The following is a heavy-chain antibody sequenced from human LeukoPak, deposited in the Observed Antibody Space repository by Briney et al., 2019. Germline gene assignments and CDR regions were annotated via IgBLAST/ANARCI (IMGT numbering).Heavy chain of an antibody. Sequence: GGSLRLSCAASGFTFSSYSMNWVRQAPGKGLEWVSYISSSSTIYYADSVKGRFTISRDNAKNSLYLQMNSLRAEDTAVYYCARDHTTENGYWGQGTLVTVSS. V-gene: IGHV3-48*01. J-gene: IGHJ4*02. CDR1: GFTFSSYS. CDR2: ISSSSTI. D-gene: IGHD4-17*01. CDR3: ARDHTTENGY.